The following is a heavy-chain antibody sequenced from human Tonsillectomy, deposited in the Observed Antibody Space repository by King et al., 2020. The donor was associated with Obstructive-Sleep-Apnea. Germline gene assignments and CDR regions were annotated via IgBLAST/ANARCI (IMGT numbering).Heavy chain of an antibody. J-gene: IGHJ6*02. CDR3: ARDNMDVVVVAAATLGYYGIDV. D-gene: IGHD2-15*01. V-gene: IGHV3-30*04. CDR2: ISYDGSNK. CDR1: GFTFSTYA. Sequence: QLVQSGGGVVQPGRSLRLSCAASGFTFSTYAMHWVRQAPGKGLEWVAVISYDGSNKYYADSVKGRFTISIDNSKNTLHLQMNSLRAEDTALYYCARDNMDVVVVAAATLGYYGIDVWGQGTTVTVSS.